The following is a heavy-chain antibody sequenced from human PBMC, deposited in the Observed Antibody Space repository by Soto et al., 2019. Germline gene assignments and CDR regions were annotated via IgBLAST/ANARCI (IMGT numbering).Heavy chain of an antibody. CDR1: GFTFSSYW. CDR3: ARDPEKFYGRDYYYYGMDV. J-gene: IGHJ6*02. D-gene: IGHD1-26*01. Sequence: GSLRLSCAASGFTFSSYWMSWVRQAPGKGLEWVANIKQDGSEKYYVDSVKGRFTISRDNAKSSLYLQMNSLRAEDTAVYYCARDPEKFYGRDYYYYGMDVWGQGTTVTVSS. V-gene: IGHV3-7*05. CDR2: IKQDGSEK.